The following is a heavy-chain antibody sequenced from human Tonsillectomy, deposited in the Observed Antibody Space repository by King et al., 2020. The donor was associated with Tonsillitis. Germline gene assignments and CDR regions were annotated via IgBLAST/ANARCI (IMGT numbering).Heavy chain of an antibody. V-gene: IGHV3-73*02. Sequence: VQLVESGGGLVQPGGSLTLSCAASGFTFSGAAMHWFRQASGKGLEWVGLIRSKANSYATEVAASGNGRFTVSSEDSKTTAYLQVNSLKTEDTAVYYCTRGGDYDSGYYYGMDVWGQGTTVTVSS. D-gene: IGHD4-17*01. J-gene: IGHJ6*02. CDR1: GFTFSGAA. CDR3: TRGGDYDSGYYYGMDV. CDR2: IRSKANSYAT.